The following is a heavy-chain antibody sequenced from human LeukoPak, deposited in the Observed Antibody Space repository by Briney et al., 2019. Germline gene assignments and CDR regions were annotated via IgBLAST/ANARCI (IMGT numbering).Heavy chain of an antibody. D-gene: IGHD6-19*01. CDR3: AKVDTSGHALHI. Sequence: GGSLRLSCAASGFTFSSYGMHWVRQAPGKGLEWVAFIRYDGSNKYYADSVKGRFTISRDNSKNTLYLQMNSLRAEDTAVFYCAKVDTSGHALHIWGQGTMVTVSS. CDR2: IRYDGSNK. V-gene: IGHV3-30*02. J-gene: IGHJ3*02. CDR1: GFTFSSYG.